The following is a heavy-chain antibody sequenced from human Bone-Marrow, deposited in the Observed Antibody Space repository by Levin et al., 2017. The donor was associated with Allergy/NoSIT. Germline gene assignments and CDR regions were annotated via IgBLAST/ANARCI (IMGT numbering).Heavy chain of an antibody. CDR3: AKDLVTYCSSLTCYLGGYGMDV. J-gene: IGHJ6*02. CDR2: MSYDGTNK. D-gene: IGHD2-2*01. V-gene: IGHV3-30*18. CDR1: GFAFSNYG. Sequence: GESLKISCAASGFAFSNYGIHWVRQAPGKGLEWVAVMSYDGTNKYYADSVKGRFSISRDNSRYTVYLQMNSLRVGDTAGYYSAKDLVTYCSSLTCYLGGYGMDVWGQGTKVTVSS.